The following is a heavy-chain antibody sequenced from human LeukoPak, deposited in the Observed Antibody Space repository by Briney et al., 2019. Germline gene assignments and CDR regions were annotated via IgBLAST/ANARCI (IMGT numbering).Heavy chain of an antibody. D-gene: IGHD2-15*01. CDR1: GASISSYY. J-gene: IGHJ3*02. Sequence: SETLSLTCTVFGASISSYYWSWLRQPAGKGLEWIGRIYTSGSTNYNPSLKSRVTMSVDTSKNQFSLKLSSVTAADTAVYYCARDEEVVVVAATPSSKNAFDIWGQGTMVTVSS. CDR2: IYTSGST. CDR3: ARDEEVVVVAATPSSKNAFDI. V-gene: IGHV4-4*07.